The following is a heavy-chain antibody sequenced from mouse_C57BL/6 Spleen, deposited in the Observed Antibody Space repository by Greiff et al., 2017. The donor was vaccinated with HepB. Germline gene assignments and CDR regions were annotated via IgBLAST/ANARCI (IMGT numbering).Heavy chain of an antibody. J-gene: IGHJ4*01. CDR1: GFTFSSYG. CDR3: ARQGYYDYDDYAMDY. V-gene: IGHV5-6*02. CDR2: ISSGGSYT. D-gene: IGHD2-4*01. Sequence: DVMLVESGGDLVKPGGSLKLSCAASGFTFSSYGMSWVRQTPDKRLEWVATISSGGSYTYYPDSVKGRFPISRDNAKNTLYLQMSSLKSEDTAMYYCARQGYYDYDDYAMDYWGQGTSVTVSS.